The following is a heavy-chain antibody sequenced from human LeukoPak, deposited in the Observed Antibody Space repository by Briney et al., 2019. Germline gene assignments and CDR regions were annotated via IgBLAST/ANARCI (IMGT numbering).Heavy chain of an antibody. D-gene: IGHD3-10*01. Sequence: GGSLRLSCAASGFTFSSYAMSWVRQAPGKGLEWVANIKPDGSEKNYVDSVKGRFTISRDNAKNLLFLQMNSLRVEDTAVYYCARDQPMGSYWGQGTLVTVSS. CDR3: ARDQPMGSY. CDR1: GFTFSSYA. V-gene: IGHV3-7*01. J-gene: IGHJ4*02. CDR2: IKPDGSEK.